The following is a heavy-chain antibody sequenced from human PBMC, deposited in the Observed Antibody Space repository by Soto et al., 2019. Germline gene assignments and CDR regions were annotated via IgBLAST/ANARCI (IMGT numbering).Heavy chain of an antibody. Sequence: QVRLHESGPGLVKPSETLSLTCTVSTDSFNDYYLSWIRQPPGKGLEWIGSIYHTGNTNYNPYLESRVSHSVDSYKVQFSLSLRSVTAADTSVYYCAREVGIHDAFDIWGQGTLVTGSS. V-gene: IGHV4-59*13. CDR2: IYHTGNT. CDR3: AREVGIHDAFDI. D-gene: IGHD5-18*01. J-gene: IGHJ3*02. CDR1: TDSFNDYY.